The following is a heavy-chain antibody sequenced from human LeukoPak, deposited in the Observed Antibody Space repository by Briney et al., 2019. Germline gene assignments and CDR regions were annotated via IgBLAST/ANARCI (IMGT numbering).Heavy chain of an antibody. Sequence: SGGSLRLSCAASGFSFSSYAMSWVRQAPGKGLEWVSDISDSGGSTYYADSVKGRFTISRDNSKNTLYLQMNSLRAEDTAVYYCAKDLERWLQFAFDIWGQGTMVTVSS. CDR3: AKDLERWLQFAFDI. CDR2: ISDSGGST. D-gene: IGHD5-24*01. CDR1: GFSFSSYA. J-gene: IGHJ3*02. V-gene: IGHV3-23*01.